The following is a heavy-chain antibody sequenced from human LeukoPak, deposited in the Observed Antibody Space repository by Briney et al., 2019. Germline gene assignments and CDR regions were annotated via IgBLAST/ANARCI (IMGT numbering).Heavy chain of an antibody. CDR3: AREGPYYDILTGPKHYYYYYGMDV. D-gene: IGHD3-9*01. V-gene: IGHV1-69*13. Sequence: ASVKVSCKDSGYTFTSYGISWVRQAPGQGLEWMGGIIPIFGTANYAQKFQGRVTITADESTSTAYMELSSLRSEDTAVYYCAREGPYYDILTGPKHYYYYYGMDVWGQGTTVTVSS. CDR2: IIPIFGTA. J-gene: IGHJ6*02. CDR1: GYTFTSYG.